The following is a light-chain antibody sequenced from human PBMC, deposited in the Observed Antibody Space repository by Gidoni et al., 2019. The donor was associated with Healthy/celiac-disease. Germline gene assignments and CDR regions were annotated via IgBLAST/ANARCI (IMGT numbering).Light chain of an antibody. Sequence: DIVMTQSPDSLAVSLGERATINYLAWYQQKPGQPPKLPLNWPSTRESGVPDRCSGSGSGTDYTLTISSRQAEDVSVYYCRQYYSTPSTFGGXTKVEIK. CDR3: RQYYSTPST. V-gene: IGKV4-1*01. J-gene: IGKJ4*01. CDR2: WPS.